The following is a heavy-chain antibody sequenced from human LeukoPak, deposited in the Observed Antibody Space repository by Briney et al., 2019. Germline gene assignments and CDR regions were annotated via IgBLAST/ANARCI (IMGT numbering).Heavy chain of an antibody. CDR3: ARGIGGGVDH. V-gene: IGHV3-23*01. CDR2: IGVSGGST. J-gene: IGHJ4*02. CDR1: GFTFNNYG. D-gene: IGHD2/OR15-2a*01. Sequence: GGSLRLSCAASGFTFNNYGMNWVRQAPGKGLEWVSTIGVSGGSTYYTDSVRGRFTISRGNSKNTLYLQMKSLRDDDTAIYQCARGIGGGVDHWGQGTLVTVSS.